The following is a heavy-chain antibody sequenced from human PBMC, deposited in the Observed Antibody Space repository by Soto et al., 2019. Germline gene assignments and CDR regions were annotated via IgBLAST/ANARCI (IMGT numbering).Heavy chain of an antibody. V-gene: IGHV4-59*01. CDR2: IYHSGST. CDR3: ARGPGWSDEYFQD. D-gene: IGHD3-3*01. Sequence: PSETLSLTCTVSGDSISSYYWNWIRQPPGKGLEWIGYIYHSGSTNYNPSLKSRVTISVDTSKNQFSLKLSSVTAADTAVYYCARGPGWSDEYFQDWGQGTMVTV. CDR1: GDSISSYY. J-gene: IGHJ1*01.